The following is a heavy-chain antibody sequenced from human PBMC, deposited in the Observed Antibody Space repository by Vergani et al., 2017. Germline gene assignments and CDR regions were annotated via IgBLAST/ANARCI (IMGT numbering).Heavy chain of an antibody. V-gene: IGHV3-53*01. D-gene: IGHD5-24*01. J-gene: IGHJ2*01. CDR2: IYSGGST. CDR3: ARGGYNPTYWYFDL. CDR1: GFTVSSNY. Sequence: EVQLVESGGGLIQPGGSLRLSCAASGFTVSSNYMSWVRQAPGKGLEWVSVIYSGGSTYYADSVKGRFTISRDNSTNTLYLQMNSLRAEDTAVYYCARGGYNPTYWYFDLWGRGTLVTVSS.